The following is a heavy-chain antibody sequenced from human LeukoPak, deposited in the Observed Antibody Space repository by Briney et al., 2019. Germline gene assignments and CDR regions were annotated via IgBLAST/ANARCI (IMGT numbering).Heavy chain of an antibody. CDR1: WDSVSSKRAA. J-gene: IGHJ5*01. V-gene: IGHV6-1*01. Sequence: SQTLSLTYAISWDSVSSKRAAWDWTRQSPSRGLEWLGRTYYRSKWYNHYAVSVKSRITVKPDTSKNQSSLLLHSVTPEDTAVYYCARSSGWFDYWGQGTLVTVSS. CDR2: TYYRSKWYN. CDR3: ARSSGWFDY. D-gene: IGHD3-22*01.